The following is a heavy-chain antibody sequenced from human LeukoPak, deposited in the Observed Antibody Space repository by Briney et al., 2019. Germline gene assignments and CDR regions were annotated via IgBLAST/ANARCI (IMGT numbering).Heavy chain of an antibody. V-gene: IGHV1-69*05. CDR1: GGTFSSYA. CDR2: IIPIFGTA. D-gene: IGHD4/OR15-4a*01. CDR3: ARDPRLNNWFDP. J-gene: IGHJ5*02. Sequence: GASVKVSCKASGGTFSSYAISWVRQAPGQGLEWMGRIIPIFGTANYAQKFQGRVTITTDESTSTAYMELSSLRSEDTAVYYCARDPRLNNWFDPWGQGTLVTVSS.